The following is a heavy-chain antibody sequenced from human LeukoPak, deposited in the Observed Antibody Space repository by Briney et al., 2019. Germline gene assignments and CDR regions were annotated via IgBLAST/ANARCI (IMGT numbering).Heavy chain of an antibody. D-gene: IGHD6-6*01. CDR2: IYYSGST. CDR3: ARGGSSARGFYYYYYMDV. J-gene: IGHJ6*03. V-gene: IGHV4-59*01. Sequence: SETLSLTCTVSGGSISSYYWSWIRQPPGKGLEWIGYIYYSGSTNYNPSLKSRVTISVDTSKNQFSLKLSSVTAADTAVYYCARGGSSARGFYYYYYMDVWGKGTTVTVSS. CDR1: GGSISSYY.